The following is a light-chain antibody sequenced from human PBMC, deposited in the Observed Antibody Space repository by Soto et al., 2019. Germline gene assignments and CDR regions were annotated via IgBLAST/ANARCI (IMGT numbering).Light chain of an antibody. CDR1: QDIGNF. CDR3: QKCKVAPFT. V-gene: IGKV1-27*01. Sequence: DLQIPQYPSSLSAFVGDRVTITCRASQDIGNFLAWYQQKPGKVPKLLIYAASTLQSGVPSRFSGSGSGTDFTLTISSLQPEDVATYYCQKCKVAPFTFGGGTKVDIK. CDR2: AAS. J-gene: IGKJ4*01.